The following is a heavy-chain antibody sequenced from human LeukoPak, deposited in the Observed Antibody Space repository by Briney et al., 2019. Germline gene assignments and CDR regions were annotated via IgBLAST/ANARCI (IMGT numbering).Heavy chain of an antibody. CDR2: INPNSGGT. D-gene: IGHD1-26*01. CDR1: GYTFTGYY. V-gene: IGHV1-2*02. J-gene: IGHJ6*03. CDR3: ARGGPSGDVEGRYYYYYMDV. Sequence: ASVKVSCKASGYTFTGYYMHWVRQAPGQGLEWMGWINPNSGGTNYAQKFQGRVTMTRDTSISTAYMELSRLRSDDTAVYYCARGGPSGDVEGRYYYYYMDVWGKGTTVTVSS.